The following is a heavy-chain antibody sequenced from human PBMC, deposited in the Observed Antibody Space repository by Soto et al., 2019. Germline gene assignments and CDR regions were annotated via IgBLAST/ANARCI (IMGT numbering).Heavy chain of an antibody. Sequence: EASVKVSCKVSGYTLTELSMHWVRQAPGKGLEWMGGFDPEDGETIYAQKFQGRVTMTEDTSTDTAYMELSSLRSEDTAVYYCATRGYSYGTYYYHYGMDGWGQGTTVTGS. J-gene: IGHJ6*02. V-gene: IGHV1-24*01. D-gene: IGHD5-18*01. CDR1: GYTLTELS. CDR2: FDPEDGET. CDR3: ATRGYSYGTYYYHYGMDG.